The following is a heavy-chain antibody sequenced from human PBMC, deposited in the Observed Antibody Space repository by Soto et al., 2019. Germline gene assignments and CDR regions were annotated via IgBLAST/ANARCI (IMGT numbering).Heavy chain of an antibody. CDR1: GDSVSSNSAA. J-gene: IGHJ4*02. D-gene: IGHD2-15*01. CDR3: ARENVVVVDSDY. Sequence: SQTLSLTCAISGDSVSSNSAAWGWIRQSPSRGLEWLGRTYYRSKWYNEYAVSVKSRIIINPDTSKNQFSLQLNSVTPEDTAVYYCARENVVVVDSDYWGQGTLVTVS. V-gene: IGHV6-1*01. CDR2: TYYRSKWYN.